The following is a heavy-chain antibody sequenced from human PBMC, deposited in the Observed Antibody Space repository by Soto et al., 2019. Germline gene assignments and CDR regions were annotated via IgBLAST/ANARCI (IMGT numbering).Heavy chain of an antibody. V-gene: IGHV1-69*13. CDR1: GGTFSRYS. Sequence: SVKVSCKASGGTFSRYSITWVRQAPGHGLEWIGRIIPIFGIASYAQKFQGRVTITADESTSTAYMELSSLRSDDTAIYYCATDRASVAGGFDFWGQGTAVTVSS. CDR3: ATDRASVAGGFDF. CDR2: IIPIFGIA. J-gene: IGHJ4*02. D-gene: IGHD6-19*01.